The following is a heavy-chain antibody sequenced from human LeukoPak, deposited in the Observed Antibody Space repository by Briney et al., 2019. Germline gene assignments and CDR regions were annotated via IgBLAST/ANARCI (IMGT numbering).Heavy chain of an antibody. D-gene: IGHD1-7*01. J-gene: IGHJ4*02. CDR1: GGSISSYY. Sequence: PSETLSLTCTVSGGSISSYYWSWIRQPPGKGLEWIGYIYYSGSTNYNPSLKSRVTISIHTSKNQFSLKLSSVTAADTAVYYCARGPRSNYGPRLPGFDYWGQGTLVTVSS. CDR2: IYYSGST. V-gene: IGHV4-59*12. CDR3: ARGPRSNYGPRLPGFDY.